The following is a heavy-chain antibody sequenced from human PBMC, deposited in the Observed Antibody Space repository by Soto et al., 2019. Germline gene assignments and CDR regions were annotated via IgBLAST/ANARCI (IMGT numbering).Heavy chain of an antibody. CDR2: ISWNSGSI. CDR1: GFTFDDYA. D-gene: IGHD3-3*01. V-gene: IGHV3-9*01. J-gene: IGHJ6*02. CDR3: AKDIGGWDTIQCYYYGMDV. Sequence: EVQLVESGGGLVQPGRSLRLSCAASGFTFDDYAMHWVRQAPGKGLEWVSGISWNSGSIGYADSVKGRFTISRDNAKNSLYLQMNSPRAEDTALYYCAKDIGGWDTIQCYYYGMDVWGQGTTVTVSS.